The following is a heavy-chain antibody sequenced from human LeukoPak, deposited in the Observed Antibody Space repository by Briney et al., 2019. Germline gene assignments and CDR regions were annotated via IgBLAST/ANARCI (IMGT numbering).Heavy chain of an antibody. CDR2: ISSSGGST. J-gene: IGHJ4*02. CDR1: GFTFSSYA. Sequence: GGSLRLSCAASGFTFSSYAMSWVRQAPGKGLEWVSGISSSGGSTYYADSVKGRFTISRDNSKSTLSLQMNSLRAEDTAVYYCAKNPNPFDSWGQGILVTVSS. V-gene: IGHV3-23*01. CDR3: AKNPNPFDS.